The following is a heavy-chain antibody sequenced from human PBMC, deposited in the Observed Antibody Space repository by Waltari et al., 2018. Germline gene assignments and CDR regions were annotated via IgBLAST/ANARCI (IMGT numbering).Heavy chain of an antibody. Sequence: QVQLQESGPGLVKPSQTLSLTCSVSGGSISSGDYYWSWIRQHPGKGLEWIGYIDYSGSTYYNPSLKSLVTRSLDTAKSQFSLKLSSVTAADTAVYYCARLGRVSGHPAEGPFDIWGQGTMVTVSS. CDR3: ARLGRVSGHPAEGPFDI. CDR2: IDYSGST. V-gene: IGHV4-31*01. CDR1: GGSISSGDYY. D-gene: IGHD6-13*01. J-gene: IGHJ3*02.